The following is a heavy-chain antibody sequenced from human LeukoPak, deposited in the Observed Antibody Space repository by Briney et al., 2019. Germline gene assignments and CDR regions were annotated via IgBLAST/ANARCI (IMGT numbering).Heavy chain of an antibody. Sequence: GGSLRLSCAASGFTFSDYYMSWIRQAPGKGLEWVSYISSSGSTIYYADSVKGRFTISRDNAKNSLYPQMNSLRAEDTAVYYCARDRQHLSGIIAGNNWFDPWGQGTLVTVSS. V-gene: IGHV3-11*01. CDR2: ISSSGSTI. J-gene: IGHJ5*02. D-gene: IGHD6-13*01. CDR3: ARDRQHLSGIIAGNNWFDP. CDR1: GFTFSDYY.